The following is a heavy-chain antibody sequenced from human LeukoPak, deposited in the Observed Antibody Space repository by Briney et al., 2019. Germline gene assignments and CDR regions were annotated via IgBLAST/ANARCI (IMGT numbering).Heavy chain of an antibody. CDR3: ARLVGASWFDS. V-gene: IGHV6-1*01. CDR2: TYYRSKRYN. D-gene: IGHD1-26*01. J-gene: IGHJ5*01. Sequence: PSQTLSLTCAISGDSVSTNSATWTWLRQSPSRGLEWLGRTYYRSKRYNDYAVSMKSRITINPDTSKNQFSLQSNSVTPEDTAVYYCARLVGASWFDSWGQGTLATVSS. CDR1: GDSVSTNSAT.